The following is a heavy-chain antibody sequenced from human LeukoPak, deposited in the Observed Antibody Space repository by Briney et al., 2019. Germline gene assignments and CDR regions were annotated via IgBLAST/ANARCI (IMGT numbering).Heavy chain of an antibody. Sequence: GGSLRLSCAASGFTVSSNYMSWVRQAPGKGLEWVSVIYSGGSTYYADSVKGRSTISRDNSKNTLYLQMNSLRAEDTAVYYCARGVAAAGPYNWFDPWGQGTLVTVSS. V-gene: IGHV3-66*01. CDR1: GFTVSSNY. CDR2: IYSGGST. CDR3: ARGVAAAGPYNWFDP. D-gene: IGHD6-13*01. J-gene: IGHJ5*02.